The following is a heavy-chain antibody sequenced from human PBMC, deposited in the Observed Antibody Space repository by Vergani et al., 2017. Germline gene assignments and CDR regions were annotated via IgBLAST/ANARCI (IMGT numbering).Heavy chain of an antibody. V-gene: IGHV3-30*18. J-gene: IGHJ4*02. D-gene: IGHD1-26*01. CDR2: ISYDGSNK. Sequence: QVQLVESGGGVVQPGRSLRLSCAASGFIFSNYGLHWVRQAPGKGLEWVAVISYDGSNKYYADSVKGRFTISRDNSKSTLYLQLNSLRAEDTAVYYCAKAPGCGSYGGVCWAFDYWGQGTLVTVSS. CDR1: GFIFSNYG. CDR3: AKAPGCGSYGGVCWAFDY.